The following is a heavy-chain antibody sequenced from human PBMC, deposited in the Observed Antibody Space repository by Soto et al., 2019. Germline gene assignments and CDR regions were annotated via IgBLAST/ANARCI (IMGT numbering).Heavy chain of an antibody. Sequence: QVQLQESGPGLVKPSETLSLTCTVSGGSISTYYWSWIRQPPGKGLEWIGYIYYSGSTNYNPSLKSRVAMSVDTSKNQLSLKLNSVTAADTAVYYCAVATHASGSYTFDYWGQGTLATVSS. CDR2: IYYSGST. V-gene: IGHV4-59*01. CDR1: GGSISTYY. D-gene: IGHD3-10*01. J-gene: IGHJ4*02. CDR3: AVATHASGSYTFDY.